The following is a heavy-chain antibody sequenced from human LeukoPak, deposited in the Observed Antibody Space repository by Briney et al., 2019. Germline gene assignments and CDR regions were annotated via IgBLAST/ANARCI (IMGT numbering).Heavy chain of an antibody. J-gene: IGHJ4*02. CDR1: GFTFSSHA. CDR2: ISYDGSNK. CDR3: ARQKGSFGFDY. V-gene: IGHV3-30*04. D-gene: IGHD3-10*01. Sequence: GGSLRLSCAASGFTFSSHAMHWVRQAPGKGLEWVAVISYDGSNKYYADSVKGRFTISRDNSKNTLYLQMNSLRAEDTAVYYCARQKGSFGFDYWGQGTLVTVSS.